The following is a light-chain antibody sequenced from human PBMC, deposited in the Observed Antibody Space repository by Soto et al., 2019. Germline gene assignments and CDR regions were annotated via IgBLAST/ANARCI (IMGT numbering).Light chain of an antibody. CDR2: GAA. J-gene: IGKJ4*01. CDR1: ESISSN. CDR3: QMYNNWVGT. V-gene: IGKV3-15*01. Sequence: EIVTTQSPAILSVSPGERATLSCRANESISSNLAWYQQKPGRAPRLLIYGAATRATGIPARFSGSGSGTDFTLTINSLQSEGFAVYYCQMYNNWVGTFGGGTKVDIK.